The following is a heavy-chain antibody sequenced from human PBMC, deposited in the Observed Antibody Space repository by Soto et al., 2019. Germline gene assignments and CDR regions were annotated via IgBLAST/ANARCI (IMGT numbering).Heavy chain of an antibody. Sequence: SETLSLTCTVAEGSISSSGHYWGWVRQPPGKGLEWIGTIHFSGDAYYNPSLKSRVTISVDTSKSQFSLKLNSVTAADTALYYCSRHYCSGGSCYYYGMDVWGQGTTVT. D-gene: IGHD2-15*01. CDR1: EGSISSSGHY. V-gene: IGHV4-39*01. J-gene: IGHJ6*02. CDR3: SRHYCSGGSCYYYGMDV. CDR2: IHFSGDA.